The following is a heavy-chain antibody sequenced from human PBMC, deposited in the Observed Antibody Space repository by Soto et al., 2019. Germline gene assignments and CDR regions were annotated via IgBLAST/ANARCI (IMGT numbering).Heavy chain of an antibody. CDR1: GGTFSSYA. CDR3: ARDSTGTAARPAYYYYGMDV. J-gene: IGHJ6*02. CDR2: IIPIFGTA. V-gene: IGHV1-69*13. D-gene: IGHD6-6*01. Sequence: SVKVSCKASGGTFSSYAISWVRQAPGQGLEWMGGIIPIFGTANYAQKFQGRVTITADESTSTAYMELSSLRSEDTAVYYCARDSTGTAARPAYYYYGMDVWGQGTTVTVSS.